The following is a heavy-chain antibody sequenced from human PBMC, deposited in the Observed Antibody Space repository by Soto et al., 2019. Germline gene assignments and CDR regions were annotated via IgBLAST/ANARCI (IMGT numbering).Heavy chain of an antibody. Sequence: PGGSLRLSCAASGFTFSSYWMSWVRQAPGKGLEWVANIKQDGSEKYYVDSVKGRFTISRDNAKNSLYLQMNSLRAEDTAVYYCAREQDGPAAMWFDPWGQGTLVTVS. CDR1: GFTFSSYW. CDR3: AREQDGPAAMWFDP. D-gene: IGHD2-2*01. J-gene: IGHJ5*02. CDR2: IKQDGSEK. V-gene: IGHV3-7*03.